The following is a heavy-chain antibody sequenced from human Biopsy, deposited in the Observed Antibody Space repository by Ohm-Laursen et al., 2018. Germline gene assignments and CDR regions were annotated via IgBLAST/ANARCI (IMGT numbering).Heavy chain of an antibody. CDR2: ISYDQITK. D-gene: IGHD6-25*01. CDR1: GFTFRTYG. J-gene: IGHJ6*02. CDR3: ARDGAAGYGLDV. Sequence: SLRLSCAASGFTFRTYGMHWARLAPGKGLEWVAVISYDQITKHYADSVRGRFTISRDNSKNTLYLQMNSLRAEDTAVYYCARDGAAGYGLDVWGQGTTVTVSS. V-gene: IGHV3-30*03.